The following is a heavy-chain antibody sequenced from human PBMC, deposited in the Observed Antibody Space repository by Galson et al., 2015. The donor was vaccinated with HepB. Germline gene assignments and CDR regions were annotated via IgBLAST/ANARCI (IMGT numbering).Heavy chain of an antibody. V-gene: IGHV1-46*01. CDR1: GYTFTSHY. Sequence: SVKVSCKASGYTFTSHYMYWVRQAPGQGLEWMGIINPSGGTTSYAQKFQGRITMTGDKSTSTVYMELSSLRSEDTAVYYCARNPRKIAAGGTLGGFYYMDVWGKGTTVTVSS. D-gene: IGHD6-13*01. CDR3: ARNPRKIAAGGTLGGFYYMDV. J-gene: IGHJ6*03. CDR2: INPSGGTT.